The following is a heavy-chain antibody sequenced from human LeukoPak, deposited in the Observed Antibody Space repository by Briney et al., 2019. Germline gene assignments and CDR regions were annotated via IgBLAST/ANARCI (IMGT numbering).Heavy chain of an antibody. V-gene: IGHV3-53*01. CDR2: IFSGGAT. J-gene: IGHJ3*02. Sequence: GGSLRLSCAASGFTVSNIYMSWVRQAPGKGLEWVSVIFSGGATYYADSVKGRFTMSRDNSKKMLYLQMNSLKVEDTAVYYCAREREAARSAFDIWGQGTLVTVSS. CDR3: AREREAARSAFDI. CDR1: GFTVSNIY. D-gene: IGHD1-26*01.